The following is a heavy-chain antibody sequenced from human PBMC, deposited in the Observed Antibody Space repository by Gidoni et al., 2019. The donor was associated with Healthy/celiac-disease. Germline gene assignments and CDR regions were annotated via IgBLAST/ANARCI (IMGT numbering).Heavy chain of an antibody. CDR1: GGSFSGSY. D-gene: IGHD3-10*01. Sequence: QVQLQQWGAGLLKPSETLSLNCAVSGGSFSGSYWSWIRKPPGKGLEWIGEINHSGSTNYNPSLKSRVTISVDTSKNQFSLKLSSVTAADTAVYYCARRPYYYMRANWFDPWGQGTLVTVSS. CDR3: ARRPYYYMRANWFDP. V-gene: IGHV4-34*01. CDR2: INHSGST. J-gene: IGHJ5*02.